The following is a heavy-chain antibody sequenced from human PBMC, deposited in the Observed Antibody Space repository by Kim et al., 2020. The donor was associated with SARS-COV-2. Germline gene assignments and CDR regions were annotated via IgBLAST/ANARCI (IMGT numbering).Heavy chain of an antibody. Sequence: SVKVSCKASGGTFSSYTISWVRQAPGQGLEWMGRIIPILGIANYAQKFQGRVTITADKSTSTAYMELSSLRSEDTAVYYCARLATVTSTYYYYGMDVWGQGNTVTVSS. CDR3: ARLATVTSTYYYYGMDV. V-gene: IGHV1-69*02. CDR1: GGTFSSYT. J-gene: IGHJ6*02. CDR2: IIPILGIA. D-gene: IGHD6-19*01.